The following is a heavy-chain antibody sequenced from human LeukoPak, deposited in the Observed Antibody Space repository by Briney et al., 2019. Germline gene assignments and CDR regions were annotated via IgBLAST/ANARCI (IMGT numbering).Heavy chain of an antibody. CDR2: ISAYNGNT. V-gene: IGHV1-18*01. J-gene: IGHJ6*03. D-gene: IGHD5-24*01. CDR3: AREERRWLRKLHYMDV. Sequence: ASVKVSCKASGYTFTSYGISWVRQAPGQGLERMGWISAYNGNTNYAQKLQGRVTMTTDTSTSTAYMELRSLRSDDTAVYYCAREERRWLRKLHYMDVWGKGTTVTISS. CDR1: GYTFTSYG.